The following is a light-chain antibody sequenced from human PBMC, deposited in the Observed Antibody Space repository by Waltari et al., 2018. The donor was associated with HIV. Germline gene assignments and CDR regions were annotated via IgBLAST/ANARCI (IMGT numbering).Light chain of an antibody. Sequence: QSALTQPASLSGSPGPSITISCTGTSSDVGGYNYVSWYQQHPGKAPKLMLYDVSNRPSWVSNRFSGSKSGNTASLTISGLQAEDEADYYCSSYTSSSTLVFGGGTKLTVL. CDR3: SSYTSSSTLV. CDR2: DVS. J-gene: IGLJ2*01. CDR1: SSDVGGYNY. V-gene: IGLV2-14*01.